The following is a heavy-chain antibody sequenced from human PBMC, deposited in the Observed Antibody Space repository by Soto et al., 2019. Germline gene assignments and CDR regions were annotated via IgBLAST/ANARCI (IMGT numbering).Heavy chain of an antibody. Sequence: TGGSLRLSCAASGFTFSSYGMHWVRQAPGKGLEWVAVISYDGSNKYYADSVKGRFTISRDNSKNTLYLQMNSLRAEDTAVYYCAKGGAAWAQTGFDPWGQGTLVTVSS. D-gene: IGHD6-13*01. J-gene: IGHJ5*02. V-gene: IGHV3-30*18. CDR2: ISYDGSNK. CDR3: AKGGAAWAQTGFDP. CDR1: GFTFSSYG.